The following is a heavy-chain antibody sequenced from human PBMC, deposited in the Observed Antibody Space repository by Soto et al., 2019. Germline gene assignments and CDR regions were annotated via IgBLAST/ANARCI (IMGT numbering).Heavy chain of an antibody. CDR1: GFSLTTSAVA. Sequence: QITLQESGPTLVKPTQTLTLTYTFSGFSLTTSAVAVGWIRQPPGKALEWLAIVYGSDDKYYSPSLRSRLSITKDNSKNQVVLTLTNVDPVDTATYSCVRRYDPFYFDYWGRGTLVTVSS. J-gene: IGHJ4*02. CDR2: VYGSDDK. CDR3: VRRYDPFYFDY. V-gene: IGHV2-5*01. D-gene: IGHD1-1*01.